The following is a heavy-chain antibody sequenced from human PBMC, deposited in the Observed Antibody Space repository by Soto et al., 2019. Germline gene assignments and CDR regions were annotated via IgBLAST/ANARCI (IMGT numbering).Heavy chain of an antibody. CDR1: GGTFSSYA. D-gene: IGHD3-10*01. Sequence: QVQLVQSGAEVKKPGSSVKVSCKASGGTFSSYAISWVRQAPGQGLEWRGGIIPIFGTANYAQKFQGRVTITADKSTSTAYMELSSLRSEDTAVYYCARGHMVRGVISYYYGMDVWGQGTTVTVSS. J-gene: IGHJ6*02. CDR3: ARGHMVRGVISYYYGMDV. V-gene: IGHV1-69*06. CDR2: IIPIFGTA.